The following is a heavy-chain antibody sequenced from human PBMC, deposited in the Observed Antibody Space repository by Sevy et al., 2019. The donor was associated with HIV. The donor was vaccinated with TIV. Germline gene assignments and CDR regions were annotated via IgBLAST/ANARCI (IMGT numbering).Heavy chain of an antibody. CDR3: AKGNSGSFDY. Sequence: GESLKISCAASGFSFSNYWMHWVRQAPGKGLEWVANIKQDESERYYVASVKGRFTISRDNAKNSVYLGMNSLRPDDTTIYSCAKGNSGSFDYWGQGTLVTVSS. J-gene: IGHJ4*02. CDR1: GFSFSNYW. D-gene: IGHD3-10*01. CDR2: IKQDESER. V-gene: IGHV3-7*01.